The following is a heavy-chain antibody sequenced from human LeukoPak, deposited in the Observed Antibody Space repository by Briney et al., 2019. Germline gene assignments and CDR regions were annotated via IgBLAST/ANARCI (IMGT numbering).Heavy chain of an antibody. CDR2: IIPIFGTA. V-gene: IGHV1-69*13. CDR3: ASGPLGYCSSTSCRYCMDV. J-gene: IGHJ6*03. CDR1: GGTFSSYA. D-gene: IGHD2-2*01. Sequence: SVKVSCKASGGTFSSYAISWVRQAPGQGLEWMGGIIPIFGTANYAQKFQGRVTITADESTSTAYMELSSLRSEDTAVYYCASGPLGYCSSTSCRYCMDVWGKGTTVTISS.